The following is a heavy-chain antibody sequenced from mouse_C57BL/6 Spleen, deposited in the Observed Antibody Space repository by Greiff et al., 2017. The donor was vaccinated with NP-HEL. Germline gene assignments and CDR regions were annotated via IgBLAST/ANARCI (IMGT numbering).Heavy chain of an antibody. V-gene: IGHV1-15*01. CDR3: TRSPIYDGYSAWFAY. CDR2: IDPDTGGT. Sequence: QVQLQQSGAELVRPGASVTLSCKASGYTFTDYEMHWVKQTPVHGLEWIGAIDPDTGGTAYNQKFKGKAILTADKSSSTAYMELRSLTSEDSAVYYCTRSPIYDGYSAWFAYWGQGTLVTVSA. J-gene: IGHJ3*01. CDR1: GYTFTDYE. D-gene: IGHD2-3*01.